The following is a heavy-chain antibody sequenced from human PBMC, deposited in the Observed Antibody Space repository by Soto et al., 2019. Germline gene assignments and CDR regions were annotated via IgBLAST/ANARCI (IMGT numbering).Heavy chain of an antibody. CDR3: TYLHYGILTGSIWRYFDY. J-gene: IGHJ4*02. V-gene: IGHV3-15*01. CDR1: GFTFSNAW. D-gene: IGHD3-9*01. Sequence: GGSLRLSCAASGFTFSNAWMSWVRQAPGRGLEWVGRIKSKTDGGTRDYAAPVKGRFTISRDDSKNTLFLQMNSLKTEDTAIYYCTYLHYGILTGSIWRYFDYWGQGTLVTVSS. CDR2: IKSKTDGGTR.